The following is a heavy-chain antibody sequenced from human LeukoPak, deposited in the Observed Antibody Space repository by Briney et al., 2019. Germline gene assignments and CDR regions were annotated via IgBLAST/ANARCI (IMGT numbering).Heavy chain of an antibody. V-gene: IGHV1-2*02. D-gene: IGHD1-26*01. CDR3: ARHPYSGSYHFDY. CDR1: GYIFTGYY. J-gene: IGHJ4*02. Sequence: ASVKVSCKASGYIFTGYYMHWVRQAPGQGLKWMGWINPNSGGTNSAQKFQDRVTMTRDTSISTAYMELSRLTSDDTAVYYCARHPYSGSYHFDYWGQGTLVTVSS. CDR2: INPNSGGT.